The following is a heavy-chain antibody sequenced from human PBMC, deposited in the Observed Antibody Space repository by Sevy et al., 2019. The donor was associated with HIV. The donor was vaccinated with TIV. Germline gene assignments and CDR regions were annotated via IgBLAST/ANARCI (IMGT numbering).Heavy chain of an antibody. Sequence: GGSLRLSCAASGFTFSSFWMHWVRQAPGKGLEWVANIKQDGSEKYYVHSVTGRFTISRDNAKNSMYLQMNSLRAEDKAVYYCAREIGGGNSFWGQGTLVTVSS. D-gene: IGHD1-1*01. V-gene: IGHV3-7*01. CDR1: GFTFSSFW. CDR2: IKQDGSEK. J-gene: IGHJ4*02. CDR3: AREIGGGNSF.